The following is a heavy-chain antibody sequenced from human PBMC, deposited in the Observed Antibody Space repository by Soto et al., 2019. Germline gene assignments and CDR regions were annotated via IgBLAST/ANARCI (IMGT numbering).Heavy chain of an antibody. CDR1: GGSFSGYC. CDR3: ARVDITMVPENHIDP. V-gene: IGHV4-34*01. J-gene: IGHJ5*02. D-gene: IGHD3-10*01. Sequence: SETLSLTCAVYGGSFSGYCWSWIRQPPGKGLEWIGEINHSGSTNYNPSLKSRVTISVDTSKNQFSLKLSSVTAADTAVYYCARVDITMVPENHIDPPGHATLLTVSS. CDR2: INHSGST.